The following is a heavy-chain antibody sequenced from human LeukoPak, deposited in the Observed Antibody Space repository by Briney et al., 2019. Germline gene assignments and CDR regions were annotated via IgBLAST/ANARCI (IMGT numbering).Heavy chain of an antibody. CDR1: GLTFSTYE. CDR3: ATSGAYEISWAFNI. CDR2: IGSRPTTT. Sequence: GGSLRLSCAGSGLTFSTYEMNWLRQAPGKGLEWVSYIGSRPTTTYYAESVRGRFTISRDNTKNSVFLQMTSLRADDAAVYFCATSGAYEISWAFNIWGQGTMVAVSS. D-gene: IGHD3-9*01. J-gene: IGHJ3*02. V-gene: IGHV3-48*03.